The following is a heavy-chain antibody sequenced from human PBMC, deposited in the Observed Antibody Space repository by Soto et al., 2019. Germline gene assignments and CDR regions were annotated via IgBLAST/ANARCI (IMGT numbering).Heavy chain of an antibody. CDR3: ASGRVVMTWYFDY. CDR2: IIPIFGTA. CDR1: GYSFSSYG. J-gene: IGHJ4*02. D-gene: IGHD3-22*01. Sequence: SVKVSCKASGYSFSSYGISWVRQAPGQGLEWMGGIIPIFGTANYAQKFQGRVTITADESTSTAYMELSSLRSEDTAVYYCASGRVVMTWYFDYWGQGTLVTVSS. V-gene: IGHV1-69*13.